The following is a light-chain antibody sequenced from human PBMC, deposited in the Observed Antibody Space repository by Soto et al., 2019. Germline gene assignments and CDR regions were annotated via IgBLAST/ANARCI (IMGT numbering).Light chain of an antibody. Sequence: DIVMTQSPDSLAVSLGERATINCKSSQNVLYSSNNKNYLAWYQQKPGQPPKLLIYGASTRESGVPDRFSGSGSETDFTLTISSLQAEDVAVYYCQQYCATPWTFGQGTKVEIK. CDR3: QQYCATPWT. CDR1: QNVLYSSNNKNY. J-gene: IGKJ1*01. V-gene: IGKV4-1*01. CDR2: GAS.